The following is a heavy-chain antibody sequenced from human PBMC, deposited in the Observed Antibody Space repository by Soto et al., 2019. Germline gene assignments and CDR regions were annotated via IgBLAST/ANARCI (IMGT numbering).Heavy chain of an antibody. V-gene: IGHV3-21*01. CDR3: ARGLFYYDSSGYLGY. CDR2: ISSSSSYI. CDR1: GFTFSSYS. D-gene: IGHD3-22*01. Sequence: PGGSLRLSCAASGFTFSSYSMNWVRQAPGKGLEWVSSISSSSSYIYYADSVKGRFTISRDNAKNSLYLQMNSLRAEDTAVYYCARGLFYYDSSGYLGYWGRGTLVTVSS. J-gene: IGHJ4*02.